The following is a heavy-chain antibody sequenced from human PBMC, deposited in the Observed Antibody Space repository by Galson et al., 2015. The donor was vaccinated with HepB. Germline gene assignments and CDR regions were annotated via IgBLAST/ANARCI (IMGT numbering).Heavy chain of an antibody. CDR1: GASISSYY. J-gene: IGHJ4*02. CDR3: VRERIAAAESYFDY. Sequence: ETLSLTCTVSGASISSYYWSWIRQPPGKGLEWIGYIYYTGTTNYNPSLKSRVTISVDTSKNQFSLKLSSVTAADTAVYYCVRERIAAAESYFDYWGQGTLVTVSS. V-gene: IGHV4-59*01. D-gene: IGHD6-13*01. CDR2: IYYTGTT.